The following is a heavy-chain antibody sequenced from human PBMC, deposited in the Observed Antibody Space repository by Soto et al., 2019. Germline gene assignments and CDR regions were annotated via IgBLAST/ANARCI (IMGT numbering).Heavy chain of an antibody. V-gene: IGHV5-51*01. CDR3: ARTSAAGKYYYGMDV. J-gene: IGHJ6*02. D-gene: IGHD6-13*01. CDR2: IYPGDSDT. Sequence: PGESLKISCQGSGYSFTSYWIGWVRLMPEKGLEWMGIIYPGDSDTRYSPSFQGQVTISADKSISTAYLQWSSLKASDTAMYYCARTSAAGKYYYGMDVWGQGTTVTVSS. CDR1: GYSFTSYW.